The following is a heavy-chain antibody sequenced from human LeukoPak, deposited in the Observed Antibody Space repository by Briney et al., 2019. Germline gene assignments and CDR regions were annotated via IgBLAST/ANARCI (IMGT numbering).Heavy chain of an antibody. CDR2: INPNSGGT. V-gene: IGHV1-2*04. CDR3: ARGHFDDYFDY. J-gene: IGHJ4*02. CDR1: GGTFSSYA. Sequence: GASVKVSCKASGGTFSSYAISWVRQAPGQGLEWMGWINPNSGGTNYAQKFQGWVTMTRDTSISTAYMELSRLRSDDTAVYYCARGHFDDYFDYWGQGTLVTVSS.